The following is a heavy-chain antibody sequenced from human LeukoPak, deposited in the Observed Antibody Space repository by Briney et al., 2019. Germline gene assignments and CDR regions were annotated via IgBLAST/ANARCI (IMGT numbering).Heavy chain of an antibody. Sequence: GGSLRLSCAASGFTVSSNYMSWVRQAPGKGLEWVSVIYSGGSTYYADSVKGRFTISRDNSKNTLYLQMNSLRAEDTAVYYCATLPRRVTRNDYWGQGTLVTVSS. CDR1: GFTVSSNY. CDR3: ATLPRRVTRNDY. D-gene: IGHD2-21*02. V-gene: IGHV3-66*01. CDR2: IYSGGST. J-gene: IGHJ4*02.